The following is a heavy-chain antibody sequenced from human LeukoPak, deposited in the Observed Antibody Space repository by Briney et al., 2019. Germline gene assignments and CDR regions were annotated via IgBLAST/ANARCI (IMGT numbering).Heavy chain of an antibody. V-gene: IGHV3-23*01. J-gene: IGHJ4*02. D-gene: IGHD3-22*01. Sequence: PGGSLRLSCAASGFTFSSYAMSWVRQAPGKGLEWVSAISGSGGSTYYADSVKGRFTISRDNSKNTLYLQMNSLRAEDTAVYYCASLKDSTPYYDSSAGLYYFDYWGQGTLVTVSS. CDR2: ISGSGGST. CDR1: GFTFSSYA. CDR3: ASLKDSTPYYDSSAGLYYFDY.